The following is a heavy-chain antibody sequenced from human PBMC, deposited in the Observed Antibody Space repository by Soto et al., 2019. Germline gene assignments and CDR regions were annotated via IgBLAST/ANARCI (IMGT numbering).Heavy chain of an antibody. Sequence: QVQLVQSGAEVKKPGSSVMVSCKASGGTFSSYAISWVRQAPGQGLEWMGGIIPIFGTANYAQKFQGRVTITADESTSTAYMELSSLRSEDTAVYYCARDPFLYYGSGSYHDYWGQGTLVTVSS. J-gene: IGHJ4*02. CDR2: IIPIFGTA. CDR1: GGTFSSYA. D-gene: IGHD3-10*01. V-gene: IGHV1-69*01. CDR3: ARDPFLYYGSGSYHDY.